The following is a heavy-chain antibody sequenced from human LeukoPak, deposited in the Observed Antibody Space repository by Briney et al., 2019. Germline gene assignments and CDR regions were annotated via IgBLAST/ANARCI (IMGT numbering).Heavy chain of an antibody. J-gene: IGHJ4*02. Sequence: PGGSLRLSCETSGFIFSNCWMTWVRQAPGKGLEWVANIKTDASEKYYADSVKGRFTISRDNAKNSLYLQMNSLRAEDTAVHYCATVQEDSSSDYWGQGTLVTVSS. V-gene: IGHV3-7*01. D-gene: IGHD6-6*01. CDR3: ATVQEDSSSDY. CDR1: GFIFSNCW. CDR2: IKTDASEK.